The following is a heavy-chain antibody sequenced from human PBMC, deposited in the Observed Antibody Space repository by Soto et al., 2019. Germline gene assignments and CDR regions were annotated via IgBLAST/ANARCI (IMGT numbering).Heavy chain of an antibody. CDR1: GGSISSGGYS. V-gene: IGHV4-30-2*01. Sequence: SETLSLTCAVSGGSISSGGYSWSWVRQPPGKGLEWIGYIYHSGSTYYNPSLKSRVTISVDRSKNQFSLKLSSVTAADTAVYRCARGAGSSLYFDYWGQGTLVTVSS. J-gene: IGHJ4*02. CDR3: ARGAGSSLYFDY. CDR2: IYHSGST. D-gene: IGHD6-6*01.